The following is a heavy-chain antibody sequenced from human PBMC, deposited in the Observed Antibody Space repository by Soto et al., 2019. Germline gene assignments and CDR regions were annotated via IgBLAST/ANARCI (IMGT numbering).Heavy chain of an antibody. CDR1: GFTVSRNY. Sequence: EVQLVESGGGLVQPGGSLRLSCAASGFTVSRNYMSWVRQAPGKGLEWVSVIYSGGSTYYADSVKGRFTISRDNSKNTLYLQMNSLRAEDTAVYYCARADYGDYLGGAFDIWGQGTMVTVSS. CDR3: ARADYGDYLGGAFDI. CDR2: IYSGGST. V-gene: IGHV3-66*01. J-gene: IGHJ3*02. D-gene: IGHD4-17*01.